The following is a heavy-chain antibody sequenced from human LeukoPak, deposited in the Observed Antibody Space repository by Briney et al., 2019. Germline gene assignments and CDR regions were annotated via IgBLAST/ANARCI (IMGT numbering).Heavy chain of an antibody. V-gene: IGHV3-7*01. Sequence: GGSLRLSCAATGFTFSNYWMSWVRQAPGKGLEWVANINQDGSEQYYVDSVKGRFTISRDNTKNSLYLQMNSLRAEDTAVYYCARDWAYLYWGQGTLVTVSS. CDR2: INQDGSEQ. J-gene: IGHJ4*02. D-gene: IGHD2-2*01. CDR3: ARDWAYLY. CDR1: GFTFSNYW.